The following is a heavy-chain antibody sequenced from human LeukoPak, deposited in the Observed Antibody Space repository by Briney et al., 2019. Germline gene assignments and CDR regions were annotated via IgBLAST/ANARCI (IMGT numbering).Heavy chain of an antibody. V-gene: IGHV3-23*01. Sequence: GGSLRLSCAASGFTLSSYAMSWVRQAPGKGLEWVSAISGSGGSTYYADSVKGRFTISRDNSKNTLYLQMNSLRAEDTAVCYCARSLYSSSWYQSVLDYWGQGTLVTVSS. CDR1: GFTLSSYA. D-gene: IGHD6-13*01. J-gene: IGHJ4*02. CDR3: ARSLYSSSWYQSVLDY. CDR2: ISGSGGST.